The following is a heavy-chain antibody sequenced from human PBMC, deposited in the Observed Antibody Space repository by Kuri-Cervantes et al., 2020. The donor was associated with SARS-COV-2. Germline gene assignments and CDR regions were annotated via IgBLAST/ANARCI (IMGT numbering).Heavy chain of an antibody. CDR2: FDPEDGET. V-gene: IGHV1-24*01. Sequence: ASVKVSCKVSGHTLTELSMHWVRQAPGKGLEWMGGFDPEDGETIYAQKFQGRVTMTEDTSTDTAYMELSSLRSEDTAVYYCHGLGYCSSTSCYSGAFDIWGQGTMVTVSS. CDR3: HGLGYCSSTSCYSGAFDI. J-gene: IGHJ3*02. D-gene: IGHD2-2*02. CDR1: GHTLTELS.